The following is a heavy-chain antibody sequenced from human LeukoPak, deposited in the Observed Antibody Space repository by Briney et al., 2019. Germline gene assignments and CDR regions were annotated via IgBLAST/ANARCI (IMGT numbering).Heavy chain of an antibody. J-gene: IGHJ6*02. V-gene: IGHV3-74*01. D-gene: IGHD3-10*01. CDR3: ARDYGRSRDYGMDV. Sequence: GGSLRLSCAASGFTLSNYWMHWVRQAPGKGLVWVSRINADGSSASYADSVKGRFTISRDNAKNTLYLQMNSLRAEDTTMYYCARDYGRSRDYGMDVWGQGTTVTVSS. CDR1: GFTLSNYW. CDR2: INADGSSA.